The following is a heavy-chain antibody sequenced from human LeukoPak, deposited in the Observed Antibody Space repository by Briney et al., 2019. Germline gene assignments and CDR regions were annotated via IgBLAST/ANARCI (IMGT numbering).Heavy chain of an antibody. CDR1: GFTFSSAA. CDR2: IGSSGGST. Sequence: SGGSLRLSCAASGFTFSSAAMTWVRQAPGKGLERVSLIGSSGGSTYYADSVKGRFTISRDNSKNTLSLQMNSLRVEDTAIYYCAKDIQLSTWGLGTMVTVSS. J-gene: IGHJ3*01. V-gene: IGHV3-23*01. CDR3: AKDIQLST. D-gene: IGHD3-16*02.